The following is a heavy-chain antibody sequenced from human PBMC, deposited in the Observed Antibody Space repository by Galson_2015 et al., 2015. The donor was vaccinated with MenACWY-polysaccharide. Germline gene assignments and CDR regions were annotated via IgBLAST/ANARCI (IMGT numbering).Heavy chain of an antibody. CDR3: AKDQRWNLPDY. Sequence: FIFSNYWMHWVRQAPGKGLVWVSRINTDGSVTSYADSVKGRFTISRDNAKNRLLLQMNSLSVDDTAVYYCAKDQRWNLPDYWGQGILVTVSS. V-gene: IGHV3-74*01. CDR2: INTDGSVT. D-gene: IGHD1-7*01. CDR1: FIFSNYW. J-gene: IGHJ4*02.